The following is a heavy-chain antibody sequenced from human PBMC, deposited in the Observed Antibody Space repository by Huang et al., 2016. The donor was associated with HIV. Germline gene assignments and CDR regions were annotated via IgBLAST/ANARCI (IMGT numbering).Heavy chain of an antibody. CDR1: GGSFNNFG. CDR3: AKRGGAWGSPYAFDL. D-gene: IGHD3-16*01. CDR2: IIPRFGTR. J-gene: IGHJ3*01. Sequence: QVQLVQSGAEVRKPGSSVKVSCRASGGSFNNFGINWVRQALGQGLEWMGGIIPRFGTRNDAQRFQGRVTITADETTGVVYMELSSIRSDDTAVYFCAKRGGAWGSPYAFDLWGPGTMVTVSS. V-gene: IGHV1-69*13.